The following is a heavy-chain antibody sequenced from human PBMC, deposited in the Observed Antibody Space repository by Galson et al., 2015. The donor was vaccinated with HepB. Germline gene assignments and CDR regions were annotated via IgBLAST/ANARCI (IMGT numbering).Heavy chain of an antibody. V-gene: IGHV3-74*01. CDR3: ARDRGSSWYRGGMDV. D-gene: IGHD6-13*01. Sequence: SLRLSCAASGFTFNTFWMHWVRQAPGKGLVWVSRINSDGSSTSYADSVKGRFTISRDNAKNTLYLQMNSLRAEETAVYYCARDRGSSWYRGGMDVWGQGTTVTVSS. CDR1: GFTFNTFW. J-gene: IGHJ6*02. CDR2: INSDGSST.